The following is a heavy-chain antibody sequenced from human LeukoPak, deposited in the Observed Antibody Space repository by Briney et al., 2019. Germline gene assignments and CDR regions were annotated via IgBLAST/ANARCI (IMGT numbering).Heavy chain of an antibody. V-gene: IGHV4-30-4*07. D-gene: IGHD6-13*01. CDR3: ARVVAAAGNNWFDP. Sequence: SETLSLTCVVSGDSISSGGYSWSWIRQTPGKGLEWIAYIHDSGSTYNNPSLKTRLSISIDTSKNQFSLKLNSVSAADTAVYYCARVVAAAGNNWFDPWGQGTLVTVSS. CDR1: GDSISSGGYS. J-gene: IGHJ5*02. CDR2: IHDSGST.